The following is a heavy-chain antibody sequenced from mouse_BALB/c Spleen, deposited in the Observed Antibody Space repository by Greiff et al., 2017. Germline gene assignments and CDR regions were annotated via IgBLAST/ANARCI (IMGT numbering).Heavy chain of an antibody. CDR2: IYPGDGDT. Sequence: QVQLKESGPELVKPGASVTISCKASGYAFSSSWMNWVKQRPGQGLEWIGRIYPGDGDTNYNGKFKGKATLTADKSSSTAYMQLSSLTSVDSAVYFCARCGPLFGDYWGQGTSVTVSS. CDR3: ARCGPLFGDY. CDR1: GYAFSSSW. J-gene: IGHJ4*01. V-gene: IGHV1-82*01. D-gene: IGHD1-1*02.